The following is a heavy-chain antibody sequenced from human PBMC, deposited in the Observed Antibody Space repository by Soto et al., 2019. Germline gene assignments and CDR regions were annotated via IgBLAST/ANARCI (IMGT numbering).Heavy chain of an antibody. V-gene: IGHV3-53*01. CDR2: IYAGGSA. J-gene: IGHJ4*02. CDR3: TRGVWVPGDSSSWYDY. CDR1: GFSVSNNF. Sequence: LRLSCSASGFSVSNNFMSWVRLPPGKGPEWVSIIYAGGSAFYADSVKGRFTISRHNSKNTVFLQMNSLRDEDTAVYYCTRGVWVPGDSSSWYDYWGQGTLVTVSS. D-gene: IGHD6-13*01.